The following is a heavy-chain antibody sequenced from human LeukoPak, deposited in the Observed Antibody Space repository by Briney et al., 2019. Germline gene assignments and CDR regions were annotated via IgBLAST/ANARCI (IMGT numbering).Heavy chain of an antibody. CDR2: IILILGIA. D-gene: IGHD3-10*01. Sequence: SVKVSCKASGGTFSSYAISWVRQAPGQGLEWMGRIILILGIANYAQKFQGRVTITADKSTSTAYMELSSLRSEDTAVYYCARDLIKDLWFGELFSQNYYYGMDVWGQGTTVTVSS. CDR3: ARDLIKDLWFGELFSQNYYYGMDV. V-gene: IGHV1-69*04. J-gene: IGHJ6*02. CDR1: GGTFSSYA.